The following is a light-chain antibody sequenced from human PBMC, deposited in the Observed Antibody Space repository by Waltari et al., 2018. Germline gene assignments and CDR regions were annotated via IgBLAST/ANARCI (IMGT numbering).Light chain of an antibody. CDR3: QQYYITPLS. CDR1: QSVLYSSDNRNY. V-gene: IGKV4-1*01. J-gene: IGKJ4*01. Sequence: DIVMTQSPDSLAVSLGERATINCKSSQSVLYSSDNRNYLAWYQQKPGQPPNLLIYWASTLESGVPDRFSGSGSGTDFTLTISSLQAEDVAVYYCQQYYITPLSFGGGTKVEIK. CDR2: WAS.